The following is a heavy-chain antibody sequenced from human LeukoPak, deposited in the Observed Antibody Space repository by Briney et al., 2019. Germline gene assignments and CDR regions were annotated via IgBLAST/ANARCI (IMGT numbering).Heavy chain of an antibody. CDR1: GFTFSSYR. CDR3: ARDLGYYRADY. Sequence: PAGSLSFSCAASGFTFSSYRMSWVRQGPGKGLEWVANIKGDGSDNHYVDSVRGRFTISRDNAKNSLYLQMNSLRAEDTAVYYCARDLGYYRADYWGQGTLVAVSS. D-gene: IGHD1-26*01. CDR2: IKGDGSDN. V-gene: IGHV3-7*04. J-gene: IGHJ4*02.